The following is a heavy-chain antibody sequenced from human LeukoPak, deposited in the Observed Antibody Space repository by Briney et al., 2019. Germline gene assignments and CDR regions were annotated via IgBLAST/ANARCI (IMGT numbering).Heavy chain of an antibody. V-gene: IGHV1-2*02. CDR1: GYTFTGYY. Sequence: GASVKVSCKASGYTFTGYYMHWVRQAPGQGLEWMGWINPNSGGTNYAQKFQGRVTMTRDTSISTAYMELSRLRSDDTAVYYCARAGSYDFWSGWVPRPFDYWGQGTLVTVSS. CDR2: INPNSGGT. D-gene: IGHD3-3*01. CDR3: ARAGSYDFWSGWVPRPFDY. J-gene: IGHJ4*02.